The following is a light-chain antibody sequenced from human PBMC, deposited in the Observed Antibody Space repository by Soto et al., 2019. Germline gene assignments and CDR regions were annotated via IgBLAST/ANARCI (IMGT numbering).Light chain of an antibody. Sequence: QLVLTQSPSASASLGASVKLTCTLSSGHSNYAIAWHQQQPEKGLRSLMKLNSDGSHYKGDGIPDRFSGSSSGAERYLTVPRLQSEDEADYYWQTLGTAGRVFGGGTKLPVL. CDR3: QTLGTAGRV. V-gene: IGLV4-69*01. CDR1: SGHSNYA. J-gene: IGLJ3*02. CDR2: LNSDGSH.